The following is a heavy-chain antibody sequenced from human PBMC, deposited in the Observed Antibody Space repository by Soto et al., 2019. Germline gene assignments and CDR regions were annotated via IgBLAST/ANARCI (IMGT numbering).Heavy chain of an antibody. Sequence: PGWSRRLSCAASGFTFSSYGIHWVRQAPGKGLEWVAIIWYDGSNKYYAESVKGRFTISXXXSXXTXXLXXDXXRAXDSAVYYCARDLWNSGSYYFYLWGQGPAVTLSS. J-gene: IGHJ4*02. CDR1: GFTFSSYG. V-gene: IGHV3-33*01. CDR2: IWYDGSNK. CDR3: ARDLWNSGSYYFYL. D-gene: IGHD3-22*01.